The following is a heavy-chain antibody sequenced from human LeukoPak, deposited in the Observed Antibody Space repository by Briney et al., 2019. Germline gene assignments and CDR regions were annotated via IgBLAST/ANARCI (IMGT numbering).Heavy chain of an antibody. V-gene: IGHV4-59*12. J-gene: IGHJ4*02. CDR2: IYYSGST. CDR3: ARRYYYGSGVDY. CDR1: GGSISSYY. Sequence: SETLSLTCTVSGGSISSYYWSWIRQPPGKGLEWIGYIYYSGSTNYNPSLKSRVTMSVDTSKNQFSLKLSSVTAADTAVYYCARRYYYGSGVDYWGQGTLVTVSS. D-gene: IGHD3-10*01.